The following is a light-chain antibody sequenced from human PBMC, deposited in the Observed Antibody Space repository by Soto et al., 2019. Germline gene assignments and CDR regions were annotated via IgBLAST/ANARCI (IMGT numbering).Light chain of an antibody. CDR3: EMYNIAPLHP. V-gene: IGKV1-27*01. CDR2: AAS. Sequence: DIQMIQSPSSLSAYVGARVTISCRASQDIGNHLAWYQQKPGKVPKLLIHAASTLQSGVPSRFSGSGFGTFFTLTISTLQPKDVKSYFCEMYNIAPLHPFGQGTRLDIK. J-gene: IGKJ5*01. CDR1: QDIGNH.